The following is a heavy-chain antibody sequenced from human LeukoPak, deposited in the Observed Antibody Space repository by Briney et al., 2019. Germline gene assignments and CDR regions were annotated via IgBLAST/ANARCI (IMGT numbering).Heavy chain of an antibody. CDR3: AELGITMIGGV. Sequence: GGSLRLSCAASGFTFSNYSMNWVRQAPGKGLEWVSYISRSSTTIYYADSVKGRFTISRDNAKNSLYLQMNSLRAEDTAVYYCAELGITMIGGVWGKGTTVTISS. J-gene: IGHJ6*04. CDR1: GFTFSNYS. D-gene: IGHD3-10*02. CDR2: ISRSSTTI. V-gene: IGHV3-48*01.